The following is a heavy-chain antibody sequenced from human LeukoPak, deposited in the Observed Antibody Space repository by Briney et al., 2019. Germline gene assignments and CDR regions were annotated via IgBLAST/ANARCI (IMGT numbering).Heavy chain of an antibody. CDR2: ISVDLGRT. CDR3: APIGGWGTSPLDH. CDR1: GFSFSTYT. Sequence: GGSQRLSCATSGFSFSTYTMSWVRQAPGKGLEWISSISVDLGRTTNTKSKKGRFTISRDNSKNTLYLQMNSLRVDDTAVYYCAPIGGWGTSPLDHWGQGPLVTVSS. D-gene: IGHD2-8*01. V-gene: IGHV3-23*01. J-gene: IGHJ4*02.